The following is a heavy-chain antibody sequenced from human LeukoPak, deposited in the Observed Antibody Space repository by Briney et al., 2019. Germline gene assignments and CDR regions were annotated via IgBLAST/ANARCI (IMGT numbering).Heavy chain of an antibody. Sequence: SGGSLRLSCAASGFTFSSYAMSRVRQAPGKGLEWVSAISGSGGSTYYADSVKGRFTISRDNSKNTLYLQMNSLRAEDTAVYYCARVRVYYDSSGYSQGMDVWGQGTTVTVSS. D-gene: IGHD3-22*01. CDR3: ARVRVYYDSSGYSQGMDV. CDR2: ISGSGGST. CDR1: GFTFSSYA. J-gene: IGHJ6*02. V-gene: IGHV3-23*01.